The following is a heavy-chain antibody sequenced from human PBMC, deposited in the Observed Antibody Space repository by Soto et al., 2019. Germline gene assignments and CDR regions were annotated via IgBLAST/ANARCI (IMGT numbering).Heavy chain of an antibody. Sequence: GRSLRLSCAASGVTFSSYARSWVLQATGKWLAWVSAISGSGGSTYYAESVRGRFTSSRDNSKNTLYLQMNSLRLEGTAVYYCARGPGSLMSWALDYWGQGSLVTVSS. CDR3: ARGPGSLMSWALDY. CDR2: ISGSGGST. CDR1: GVTFSSYA. J-gene: IGHJ4*02. D-gene: IGHD2-15*01. V-gene: IGHV3-23*01.